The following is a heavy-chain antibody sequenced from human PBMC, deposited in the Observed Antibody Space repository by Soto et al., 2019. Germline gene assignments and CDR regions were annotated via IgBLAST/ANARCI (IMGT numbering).Heavy chain of an antibody. D-gene: IGHD2-2*02. CDR3: ARGEIVVVPAAILLDYYYYYGMDV. CDR2: IYHSGST. Sequence: SETLSLTCAVSGGSISSGGYSWSWIRQPPGKGLEWIGEIYHSGSTNYNPSLKSRVTISVDTSKNQFSLKLSSVTAADTAVYYCARGEIVVVPAAILLDYYYYYGMDVWGQGTTVTVSS. J-gene: IGHJ6*02. CDR1: GGSISSGGYS. V-gene: IGHV4-30-2*01.